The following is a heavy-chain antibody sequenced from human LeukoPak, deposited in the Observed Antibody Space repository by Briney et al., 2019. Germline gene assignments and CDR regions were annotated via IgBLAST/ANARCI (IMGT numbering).Heavy chain of an antibody. J-gene: IGHJ4*02. CDR3: ASEYSSSSGLDY. V-gene: IGHV3-9*01. Sequence: GRSLRLSCAASGFTFDDYAMHWVRHAPGKGLEWVSGISWNSGSIGYADSVKGRFTISRDNAKNSLYLQMNSLRAEDTAVYYCASEYSSSSGLDYWGQGTLVTVSS. CDR2: ISWNSGSI. D-gene: IGHD6-6*01. CDR1: GFTFDDYA.